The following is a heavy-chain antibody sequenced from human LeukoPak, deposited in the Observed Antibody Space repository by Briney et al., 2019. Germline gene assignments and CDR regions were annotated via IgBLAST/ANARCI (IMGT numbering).Heavy chain of an antibody. CDR3: ARGLAGYNRYYFDY. J-gene: IGHJ4*02. Sequence: GGSLRLSCAASGFTFSSYAMSWVRQAPGKGLEWVSDINGSGGSTYYADSVKGRFTISRDNSKNTLYLQMNSLRAEDTAVYYCARGLAGYNRYYFDYWGQGTLVTVSS. V-gene: IGHV3-23*01. CDR2: INGSGGST. D-gene: IGHD5-24*01. CDR1: GFTFSSYA.